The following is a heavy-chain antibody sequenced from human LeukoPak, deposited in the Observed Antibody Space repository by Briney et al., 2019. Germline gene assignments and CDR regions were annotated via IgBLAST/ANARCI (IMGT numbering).Heavy chain of an antibody. CDR1: GYTFTSYD. CDR3: ARLAYYDFWSGYSLKWFDP. Sequence: ASVKVFCKASGYTFTSYDINWVRQATGQGLEWMGWMNPNSGNTGYAQKFQGRVTMTRNTSISTAYMELSSLRSEDTAVYYCARLAYYDFWSGYSLKWFDPWGQGTLVTVSS. D-gene: IGHD3-3*01. V-gene: IGHV1-8*01. CDR2: MNPNSGNT. J-gene: IGHJ5*02.